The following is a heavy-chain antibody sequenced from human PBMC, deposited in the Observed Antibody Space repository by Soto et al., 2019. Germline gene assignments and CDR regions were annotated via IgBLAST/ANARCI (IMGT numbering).Heavy chain of an antibody. CDR2: ISRDGNAI. Sequence: PGGTLRLSCAASGFTFSDYYMSWIRQAPGKGTEWLAYISRDGNAIFYADSVNGRFTISRDNAKNSLFLQMDDLRADDTGMFFCASGAETSTLTYCFGPCGQGSLVAICS. CDR1: GFTFSDYY. CDR3: ASGAETSTLTYCFGP. J-gene: IGHJ5*02. V-gene: IGHV3-11*01.